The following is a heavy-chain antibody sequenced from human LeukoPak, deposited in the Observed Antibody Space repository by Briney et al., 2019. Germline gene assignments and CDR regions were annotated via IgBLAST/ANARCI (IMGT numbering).Heavy chain of an antibody. CDR1: GFNFNGYA. Sequence: PGGSLRLSCAASGFNFNGYAMHWIRLVPGKGLEWLSGISWNSVIMTYADSVKGRFTISRDNARNSLFLQMNSLRDEDTALYYCATRREREPFHYWGQGTLVTVSS. J-gene: IGHJ4*02. CDR2: ISWNSVIM. V-gene: IGHV3-9*01. D-gene: IGHD1-26*01. CDR3: ATRREREPFHY.